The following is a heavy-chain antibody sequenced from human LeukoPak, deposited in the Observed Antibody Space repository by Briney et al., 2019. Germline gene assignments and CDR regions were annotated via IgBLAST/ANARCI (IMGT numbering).Heavy chain of an antibody. Sequence: GSLRLSCAASGFTFSNAWMSWVRQAPGKGLEWVGRIKSKTDGGTTDYAAPVKGRFTISRDDSKSIAYLQMNSLKTEDTAVYYCTSTQVYDYVWGSYNYWGQGTLVTVSS. CDR1: GFTFSNAW. D-gene: IGHD3-16*01. CDR2: IKSKTDGGTT. V-gene: IGHV3-15*01. J-gene: IGHJ4*02. CDR3: TSTQVYDYVWGSYNY.